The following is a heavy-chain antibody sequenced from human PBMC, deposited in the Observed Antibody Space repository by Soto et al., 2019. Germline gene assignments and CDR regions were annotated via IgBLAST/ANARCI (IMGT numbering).Heavy chain of an antibody. D-gene: IGHD2-15*01. CDR2: IIPILGIE. CDR3: ARDRRGNCSGGSCYGRFDP. CDR1: GGTFSSYT. Sequence: QVQLVQSGAEVKKPGSSVKVSCKASGGTFSSYTISWVRQAPGQGLEWMGRIIPILGIENYAQKFQGRVTITADKSTSTAYMELSSLRSEDTAVYYCARDRRGNCSGGSCYGRFDPWGQGTLVTVSS. J-gene: IGHJ5*02. V-gene: IGHV1-69*08.